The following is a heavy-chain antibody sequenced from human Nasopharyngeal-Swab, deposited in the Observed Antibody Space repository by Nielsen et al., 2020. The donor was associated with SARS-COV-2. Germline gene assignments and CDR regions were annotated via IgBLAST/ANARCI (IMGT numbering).Heavy chain of an antibody. Sequence: WIRQPPGKGLEWIGEVSQGGGTNYNPSLKNRVTISVATSKNQFSLKLSSVTAAETAVYYCARGGAGVVPSPVLGLGPYCSYYYMDVWGKGTTVTVSS. V-gene: IGHV4-34*01. D-gene: IGHD2-2*01. J-gene: IGHJ6*03. CDR3: ARGGAGVVPSPVLGLGPYCSYYYMDV. CDR2: VSQGGGT.